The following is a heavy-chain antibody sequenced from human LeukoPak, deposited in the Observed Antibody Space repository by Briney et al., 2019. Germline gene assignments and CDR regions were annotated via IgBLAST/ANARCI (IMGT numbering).Heavy chain of an antibody. V-gene: IGHV3-23*01. CDR1: GFTLSSYA. CDR2: ISVSGSST. D-gene: IGHD2-21*01. Sequence: GQSLRLSCAPAGFTLSSYAMSWIRQAPGKGLECVSAISVSGSSTYYADFVKGPFTISRDNSKNTLYLQMNSLRAEDTAVYYCAKDPIYKWFDPWGQGTLVTVSS. CDR3: AKDPIYKWFDP. J-gene: IGHJ5*02.